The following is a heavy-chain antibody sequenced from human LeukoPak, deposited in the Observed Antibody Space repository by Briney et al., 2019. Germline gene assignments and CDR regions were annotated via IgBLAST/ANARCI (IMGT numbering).Heavy chain of an antibody. CDR3: ARRGGLYYYYMDV. CDR2: INHSGST. D-gene: IGHD2-15*01. J-gene: IGHJ6*03. Sequence: SETLSLTCAVYGGSFSGYYWSWIRQPPGKGLEWIGEINHSGSTNYNPSLKSRVTISVDTSKNQFSLKLSSVTAADTAVYYCARRGGLYYYYMDVWGKGNTVTVSS. CDR1: GGSFSGYY. V-gene: IGHV4-34*01.